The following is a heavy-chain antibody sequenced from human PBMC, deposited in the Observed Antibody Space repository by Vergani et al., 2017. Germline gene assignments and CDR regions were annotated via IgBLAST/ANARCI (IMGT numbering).Heavy chain of an antibody. CDR2: IYYTGST. CDR3: ARRGWGSSVGYFDY. CDR1: GRSISSGGYY. V-gene: IGHV4-31*03. D-gene: IGHD6-6*01. J-gene: IGHJ4*02. Sequence: QVQLQESGPGLVRPSQTLSLTCTVSGRSISSGGYYWSWIRQPPGKGLEWIGYIYYTGSTYYNPSLKSRVSISVVTSKNQFSLKLTSVTAADTAVYYCARRGWGSSVGYFDYWGQGNLVTVSS.